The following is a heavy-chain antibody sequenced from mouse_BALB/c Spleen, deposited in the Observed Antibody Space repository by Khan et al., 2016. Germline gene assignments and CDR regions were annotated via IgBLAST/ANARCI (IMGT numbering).Heavy chain of an antibody. J-gene: IGHJ1*01. CDR3: ARNYGNYGYFDV. CDR2: ISDGGAYT. Sequence: EVELVESGGGLVKPGGSLKLSCAASGFTFSDYYMYWVRQTPEKRLEWVATISDGGAYTYYPDSVKGRFTISRDTAKNNLYLQMSSLKSEDTAMYYCARNYGNYGYFDVWGAGTTVTVSS. CDR1: GFTFSDYY. D-gene: IGHD1-1*02. V-gene: IGHV5-4*02.